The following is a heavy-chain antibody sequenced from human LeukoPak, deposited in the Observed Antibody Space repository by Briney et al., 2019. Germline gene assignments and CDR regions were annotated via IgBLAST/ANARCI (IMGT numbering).Heavy chain of an antibody. V-gene: IGHV1-2*02. Sequence: ASVKVSCKASGYTFTGYYMHWVRQAPGQGLEWMGWINPNSGGTNYARKFQGRVTMTRDTSISTAYMELSRLRSDDTAVYYCARDLSHYDFWSGYPNPYFDYWGQGTLVTVSS. D-gene: IGHD3-3*01. CDR3: ARDLSHYDFWSGYPNPYFDY. J-gene: IGHJ4*02. CDR2: INPNSGGT. CDR1: GYTFTGYY.